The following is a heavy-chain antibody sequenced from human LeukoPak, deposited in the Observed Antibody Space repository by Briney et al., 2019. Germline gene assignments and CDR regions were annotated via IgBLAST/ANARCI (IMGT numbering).Heavy chain of an antibody. J-gene: IGHJ3*02. Sequence: GRSLRLSCAASGFTFDDYAMHWVRQAPGKGLEWVSGISWNSGSIGCADSVKGRFTISRDNAKNSLYLQMNSLRAEDMALYYCAKDSTVATLGAFDIWGQGTMVTVSS. CDR1: GFTFDDYA. D-gene: IGHD4-23*01. V-gene: IGHV3-9*03. CDR3: AKDSTVATLGAFDI. CDR2: ISWNSGSI.